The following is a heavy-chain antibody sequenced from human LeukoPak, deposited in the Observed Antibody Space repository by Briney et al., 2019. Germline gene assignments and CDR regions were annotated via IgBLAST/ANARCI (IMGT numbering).Heavy chain of an antibody. J-gene: IGHJ4*02. CDR3: AKERDTAMVTIDY. V-gene: IGHV3-30*02. D-gene: IGHD5-18*01. Sequence: PGGSLRLSCAASGFTFSSYGMHWVRQAPGKGPEWVAFIRYDGSNKYYADSVKGRFTISRDNSKNTLYLQMNSLRAKDTAVYYCAKERDTAMVTIDYWGQGTLVTVSS. CDR1: GFTFSSYG. CDR2: IRYDGSNK.